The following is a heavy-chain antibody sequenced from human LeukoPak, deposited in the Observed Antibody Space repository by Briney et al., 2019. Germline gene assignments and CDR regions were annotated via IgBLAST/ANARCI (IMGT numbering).Heavy chain of an antibody. CDR1: GGSFSGYS. J-gene: IGHJ4*02. CDR3: ARVFVGYYYDSSGYYVDY. CDR2: INHSGST. V-gene: IGHV4-34*01. D-gene: IGHD3-22*01. Sequence: PSETLSLTCAVYGGSFSGYSWSWIRQPPGKGLEWIGEINHSGSTNYNPSLKSRVTISVDTSKNQFSLKLSSVTAADTAVYYCARVFVGYYYDSSGYYVDYWGQGTLVTVSS.